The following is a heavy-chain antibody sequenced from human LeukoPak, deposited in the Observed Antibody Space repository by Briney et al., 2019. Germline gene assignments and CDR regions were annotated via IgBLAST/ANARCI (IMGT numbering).Heavy chain of an antibody. V-gene: IGHV1-69*04. CDR1: GGTFSSYA. CDR2: IIPILGIA. Sequence: SVKVSCKASGGTFSSYAISWVRQAPGQGLEWMGRIIPILGIANYAQKFQGRVTITADKSTSTAYMELSSLRSEDTAVYYCARKWELLGPFLWYFDYWGQGTLVTVSS. D-gene: IGHD1-26*01. CDR3: ARKWELLGPFLWYFDY. J-gene: IGHJ4*02.